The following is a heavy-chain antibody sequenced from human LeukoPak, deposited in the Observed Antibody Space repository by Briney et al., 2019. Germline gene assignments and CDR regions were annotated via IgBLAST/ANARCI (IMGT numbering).Heavy chain of an antibody. V-gene: IGHV4-59*01. D-gene: IGHD5-24*01. CDR3: ARAEMAPNGGAQELDY. CDR1: GGSINSYY. Sequence: SETLSLTCTVSGGSINSYYWSWIRQPPGKGLEWIGYIYYSGYTNYNPSLKSRVTISVDTSKNQFSLKLSSVTAADTAVYYCARAEMAPNGGAQELDYWGQGTLVTVSS. CDR2: IYYSGYT. J-gene: IGHJ4*02.